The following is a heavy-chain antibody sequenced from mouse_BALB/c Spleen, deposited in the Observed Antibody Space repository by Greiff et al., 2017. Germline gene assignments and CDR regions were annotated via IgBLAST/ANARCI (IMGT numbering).Heavy chain of an antibody. V-gene: IGHV5-12-2*01. CDR3: ARRYDGYYDY. D-gene: IGHD2-3*01. CDR2: ISNGGGST. Sequence: DVMLVESGGGLVQPGGSLKLSCAASGFTFSSYTMSWVRQTPEKRLEWVAYISNGGGSTYYPDTVKGRFTISRDNAKNTLYLQMSSLKSEDTAMYYCARRYDGYYDYWGQGTTLTVSS. J-gene: IGHJ2*01. CDR1: GFTFSSYT.